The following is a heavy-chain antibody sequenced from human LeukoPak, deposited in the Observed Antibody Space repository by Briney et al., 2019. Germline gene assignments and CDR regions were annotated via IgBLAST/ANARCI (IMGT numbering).Heavy chain of an antibody. CDR1: GFTFSSYG. J-gene: IGHJ4*02. CDR3: AKGGVVVPAAILDY. D-gene: IGHD2-2*01. CDR2: ISYDGSNK. Sequence: GGSLRLSCAASGFTFSSYGMHWVRQAPGKGLEWLAVISYDGSNKYYADSVKGRFTISRDNSKNTLYLQMNSLRAEDTAVYYCAKGGVVVPAAILDYWGQGTLVTVSS. V-gene: IGHV3-30*18.